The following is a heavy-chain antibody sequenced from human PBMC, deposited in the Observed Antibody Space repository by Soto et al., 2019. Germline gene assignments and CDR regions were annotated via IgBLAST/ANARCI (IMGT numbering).Heavy chain of an antibody. CDR2: INHSGST. V-gene: IGHV4-34*01. Sequence: PSETLSLTCTVHGGSLSGYYWSWIRQPPGKGLEWIGEINHSGSTNYNPSLKSRVTISIDTSKNQFSLNLRSVTAADTAVYYCAGPPDCGGDCFYFDSWGQGTPVTVSS. CDR1: GGSLSGYY. CDR3: AGPPDCGGDCFYFDS. D-gene: IGHD2-21*02. J-gene: IGHJ4*02.